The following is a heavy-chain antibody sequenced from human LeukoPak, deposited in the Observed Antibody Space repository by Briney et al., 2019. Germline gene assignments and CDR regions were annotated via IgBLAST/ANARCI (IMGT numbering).Heavy chain of an antibody. CDR2: IIPIFGTA. Sequence: SVKVSCKASGYTFTSYGISWVRQAPGQGLEWMGGIIPIFGTANYAQKFQGRVTITADKSASTAYMELSSLRSEDTAVYYCARDRGGYSKDNWFDPWGQGTLVTVSS. D-gene: IGHD4-11*01. V-gene: IGHV1-69*06. CDR3: ARDRGGYSKDNWFDP. J-gene: IGHJ5*02. CDR1: GYTFTSYG.